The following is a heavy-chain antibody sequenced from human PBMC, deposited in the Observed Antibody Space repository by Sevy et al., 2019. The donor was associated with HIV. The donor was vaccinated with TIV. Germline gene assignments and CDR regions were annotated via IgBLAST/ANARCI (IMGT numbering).Heavy chain of an antibody. CDR1: GDTVSSDSAA. CDR3: ARDHNFVLDY. V-gene: IGHV6-1*01. D-gene: IGHD1-20*01. CDR2: TYYRSTWHK. Sequence: SQTLSLTCAISGDTVSSDSAAWNWIRQSPARGLEWLGRTYYRSTWHKGYATSLNSRMTINPDTSKNQFSLQLNSVTPEDTAVYYCARDHNFVLDYWGQGVLVTVSS. J-gene: IGHJ4*02.